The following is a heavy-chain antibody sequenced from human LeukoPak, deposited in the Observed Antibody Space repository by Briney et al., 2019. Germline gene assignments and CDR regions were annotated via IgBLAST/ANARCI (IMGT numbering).Heavy chain of an antibody. CDR3: ARQTKGSRFCSGGSCYSRWFDP. V-gene: IGHV4-39*01. CDR2: LYYSGNT. D-gene: IGHD2-15*01. Sequence: SETLSLTCTVSGGSISSSSYYWGWIRQPPGKGLEWIGSLYYSGNTYCNPSLNSRVTISVDTSKNQFSLKLSSVTAADTAVYYCARQTKGSRFCSGGSCYSRWFDPWGQGTLVTVSS. J-gene: IGHJ5*02. CDR1: GGSISSSSYY.